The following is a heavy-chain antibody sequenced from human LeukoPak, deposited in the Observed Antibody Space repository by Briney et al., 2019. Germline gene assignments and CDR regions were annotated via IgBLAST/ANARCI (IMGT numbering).Heavy chain of an antibody. Sequence: GGSLRLSCAASGFTFSSYEMNWVRQAPGKGLEWVSYISSSGSTIYYADSVKGRFTISRDHSKNTLYLQMNSLRAEDTAVYYCAKGTGSGYFQLYFDYWGQGTLVTVSS. D-gene: IGHD3-22*01. CDR1: GFTFSSYE. CDR2: ISSSGSTI. CDR3: AKGTGSGYFQLYFDY. V-gene: IGHV3-48*03. J-gene: IGHJ4*02.